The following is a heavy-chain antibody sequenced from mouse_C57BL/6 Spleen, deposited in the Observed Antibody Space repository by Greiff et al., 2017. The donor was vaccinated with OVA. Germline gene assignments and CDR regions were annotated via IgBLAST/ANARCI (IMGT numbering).Heavy chain of an antibody. CDR3: ARGWPVFDY. J-gene: IGHJ2*01. CDR1: GYTFTDYY. D-gene: IGHD1-1*02. CDR2: INPYNGGT. Sequence: VQLKESGPVLVKPGASVKMSCKASGYTFTDYYMNWVKQSHGKSLEWIGVINPYNGGTSYNQKFKGKATLTVDKSSSTAYMELNSLTSEDSAVYYCARGWPVFDYWGQGTTLTVSS. V-gene: IGHV1-19*01.